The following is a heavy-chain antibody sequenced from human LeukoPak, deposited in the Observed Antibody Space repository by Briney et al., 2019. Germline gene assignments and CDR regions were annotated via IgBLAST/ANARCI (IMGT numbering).Heavy chain of an antibody. CDR2: ISGGGGST. V-gene: IGHV3-23*01. D-gene: IGHD1-14*01. Sequence: GGSLRLSCAASGFTFSSYAMSWVRQAPGKGLEWVSAISGGGGSTYYADSVKGRFTISRDNAKNSLYLQMNSLRADDTAVYYCARANSLGSWGQGTLVTVSS. CDR3: ARANSLGS. CDR1: GFTFSSYA. J-gene: IGHJ4*02.